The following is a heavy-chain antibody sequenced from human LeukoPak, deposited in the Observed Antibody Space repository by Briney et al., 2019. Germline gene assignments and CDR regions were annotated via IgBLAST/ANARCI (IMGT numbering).Heavy chain of an antibody. D-gene: IGHD6-13*01. CDR2: INHAGIT. CDR3: ARGGRAGRSDFEF. CDR1: GGSFNHYY. J-gene: IGHJ4*02. Sequence: SETLSLACAVYGGSFNHYYWSWIRQPPGKGLERIGEINHAGITTYNPSLTSRLTISVDASKNQFSLSLTPVTAADTAVYYCARGGRAGRSDFEFWGQGTLVTVSS. V-gene: IGHV4-34*01.